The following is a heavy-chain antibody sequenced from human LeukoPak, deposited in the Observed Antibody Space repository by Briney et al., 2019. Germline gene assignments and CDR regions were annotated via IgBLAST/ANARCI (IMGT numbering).Heavy chain of an antibody. CDR3: APSSGSGRGYFDH. J-gene: IGHJ4*02. CDR1: GFTFSSYA. Sequence: HPGGSLRLSCAASGFTFSSYAMNWVRQAPGKGLEWVSAISGSGGSTYYADSVKGRFTISRDSSKNTLYLQMNSLRAEDTAVYYCAPSSGSGRGYFDHWGQGTLVTVSS. V-gene: IGHV3-23*01. D-gene: IGHD3-10*01. CDR2: ISGSGGST.